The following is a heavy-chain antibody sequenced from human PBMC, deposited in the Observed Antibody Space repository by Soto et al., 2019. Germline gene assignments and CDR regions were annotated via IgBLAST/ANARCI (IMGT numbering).Heavy chain of an antibody. D-gene: IGHD2-15*01. V-gene: IGHV4-34*01. CDR1: GGSFSGYY. J-gene: IGHJ4*02. CDR2: INHSGST. Sequence: SETLSLTCAVYGGSFSGYYWSWIRQPPGKGPEWIGEINHSGSTNYNPSLKSRVTISVDTSKNQFSLKLSSVTAADTAVYYCARRRGYGYCSGGSCYSFDYWGQGTLVTVSS. CDR3: ARRRGYGYCSGGSCYSFDY.